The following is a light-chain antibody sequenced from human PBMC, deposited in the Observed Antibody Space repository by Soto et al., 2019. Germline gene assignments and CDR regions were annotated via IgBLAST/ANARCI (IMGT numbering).Light chain of an antibody. CDR2: EAS. CDR1: QSISMW. V-gene: IGKV1-5*03. Sequence: DIQMTQSPSTLSASAGDRVTITCRASQSISMWLAWYQQKPGKAPKFLIYEASNLQSGVPSRFSGGGSGTDFTLTISSLQPDDFATYYCQQYKSLPYTFGHGTEVEIK. J-gene: IGKJ2*01. CDR3: QQYKSLPYT.